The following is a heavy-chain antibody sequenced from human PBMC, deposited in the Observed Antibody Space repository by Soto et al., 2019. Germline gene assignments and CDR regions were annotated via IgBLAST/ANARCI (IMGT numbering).Heavy chain of an antibody. V-gene: IGHV4-34*02. Sequence: QVHLQQWGAGLLKPSETLSLTCAVYGGSVNGYYWNWIRQPPGKGLEWIGEINHTGGTHYNPSLKSRVTMSVDTSKNQFALRLSSVTAADTAIYYCATRITVFGLLIPPFDPWGQGTQVTVSS. CDR1: GGSVNGYY. J-gene: IGHJ5*02. CDR2: INHTGGT. D-gene: IGHD3-3*01. CDR3: ATRITVFGLLIPPFDP.